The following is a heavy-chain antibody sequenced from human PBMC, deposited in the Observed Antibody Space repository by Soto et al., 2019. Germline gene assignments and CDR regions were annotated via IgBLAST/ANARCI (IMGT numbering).Heavy chain of an antibody. Sequence: SETLSLTCTVSGGSVSSGSFYWSWIRQPPGKGLEWIGFIYDNRTFNYNASLKSRVTISVDTSKHQFSLKLSSVTAADTAVYSCARVTLGYSSSHYFDFWGQGALVTVSS. CDR2: IYDNRTF. CDR3: ARVTLGYSSSHYFDF. D-gene: IGHD6-6*01. CDR1: GGSVSSGSFY. J-gene: IGHJ4*02. V-gene: IGHV4-61*01.